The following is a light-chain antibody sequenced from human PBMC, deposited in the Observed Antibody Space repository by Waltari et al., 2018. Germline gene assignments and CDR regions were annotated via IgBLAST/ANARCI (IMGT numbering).Light chain of an antibody. CDR1: QSVSRT. V-gene: IGKV3-15*01. J-gene: IGKJ2*01. CDR3: QQYDDWPPAYT. CDR2: GAS. Sequence: EIVMTQSPDTLSVFPGETATLACRASQSVSRTLAWYQQKPGQAPRLLVFGASTRATGVADMFVGRGSGTVFTLTISGLESDDFATYYCQQYDDWPPAYTFGQGTKLESK.